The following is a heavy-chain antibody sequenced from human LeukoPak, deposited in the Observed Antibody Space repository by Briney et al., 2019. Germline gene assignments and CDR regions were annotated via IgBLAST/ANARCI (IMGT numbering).Heavy chain of an antibody. CDR2: INHSGST. V-gene: IGHV4-34*01. CDR1: SGSFSGYY. CDR3: ARVYFYFDY. D-gene: IGHD3-9*01. Sequence: SETLSFTCAVYSGSFSGYYWSWIRQPPRKGLEWIGKINHSGSTNYNPSLKSRVTISVDTSKNQFSLMLSSVTAADTAVYYCARVYFYFDYWGQGTLVTVSS. J-gene: IGHJ4*02.